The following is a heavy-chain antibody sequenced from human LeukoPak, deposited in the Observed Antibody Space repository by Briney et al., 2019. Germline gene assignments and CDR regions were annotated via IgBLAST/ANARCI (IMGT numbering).Heavy chain of an antibody. D-gene: IGHD3-9*01. CDR3: ARGWEIRYFGCLSNSPNCFDP. CDR1: GYTSTNYG. V-gene: IGHV1-69*06. CDR2: IIPIFGTA. J-gene: IGHJ5*02. Sequence: GASVKVSCKASGYTSTNYGISWVRQAPGQGLEWMGGIIPIFGTANYAQKFQGRVTITADKSTSTAYLELSRLSSEDPAVYYCARGWEIRYFGCLSNSPNCFDPGGQETLVPVPS.